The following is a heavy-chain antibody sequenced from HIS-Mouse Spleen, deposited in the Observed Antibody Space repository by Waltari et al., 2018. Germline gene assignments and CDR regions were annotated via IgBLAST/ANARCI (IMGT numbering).Heavy chain of an antibody. Sequence: QVQLVQSGAEVKKPGSSVKVSCKASGGTFSSYAIRGVRPAPGQGLEWMGRIIPILGIANYAQKFQGRVTITADKSTSTAYMELSSLRSEDTAVYYCARAGHGSGSYSDYWGQGTLVTVSS. J-gene: IGHJ4*02. CDR3: ARAGHGSGSYSDY. D-gene: IGHD3-10*01. V-gene: IGHV1-69*04. CDR1: GGTFSSYA. CDR2: IIPILGIA.